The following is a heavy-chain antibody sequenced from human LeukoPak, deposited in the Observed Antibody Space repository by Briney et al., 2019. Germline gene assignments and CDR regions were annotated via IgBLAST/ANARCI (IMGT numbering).Heavy chain of an antibody. D-gene: IGHD1-1*01. J-gene: IGHJ4*02. Sequence: EASVKVSCKASGYTFTSYGISWVRQAPGQGLEWMGWISAHNGNTNYAQKLQGRVTMTTDTSTSTAYMELRSLRSDDTAVYYCARARVVGRPGTGACFDYWGQGTLVTVSS. V-gene: IGHV1-18*01. CDR3: ARARVVGRPGTGACFDY. CDR2: ISAHNGNT. CDR1: GYTFTSYG.